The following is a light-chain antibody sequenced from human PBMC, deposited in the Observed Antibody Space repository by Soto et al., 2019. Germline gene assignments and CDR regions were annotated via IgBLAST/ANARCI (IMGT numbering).Light chain of an antibody. CDR3: QQYHNVPMYT. V-gene: IGKV1-33*01. CDR2: EAS. CDR1: QSFHTNY. Sequence: TQSPGTLSLSPGERATLSCRASQSFHTNYLAWYQHKSGKAPSLLIYEASKLETGVPSRFSGSGSGTDFTLTISSLQPEDIATYYCQQYHNVPMYTFARGTKLEI. J-gene: IGKJ2*01.